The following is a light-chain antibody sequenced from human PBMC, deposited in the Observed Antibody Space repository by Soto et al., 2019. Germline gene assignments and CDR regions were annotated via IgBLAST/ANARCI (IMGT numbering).Light chain of an antibody. J-gene: IGKJ1*01. Sequence: IVITQFPGTLSVPPGERATLSCRAGQTIYSNVAWYQQRPGQAPRLLIYRASTRATGVPARFSGSGSGTEFTLTISGLQSEDFALYYCQQYQNLWTFGQGTKVDIK. CDR1: QTIYSN. V-gene: IGKV3-15*01. CDR3: QQYQNLWT. CDR2: RAS.